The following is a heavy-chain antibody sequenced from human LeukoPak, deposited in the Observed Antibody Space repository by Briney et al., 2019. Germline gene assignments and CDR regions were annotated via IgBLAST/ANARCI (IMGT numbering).Heavy chain of an antibody. Sequence: SETLSLTCTVSGVSISSYYWSWIRQPPGKGLEWIGYIYYSGSTNYNPSLKSRVTISVDTSKNQFSLKLSSVTAADTAVYYCAGTYYGFWSGYYPHYYYYYMDVWGKGTTVTVSS. J-gene: IGHJ6*03. CDR3: AGTYYGFWSGYYPHYYYYYMDV. CDR1: GVSISSYY. D-gene: IGHD3-3*01. CDR2: IYYSGST. V-gene: IGHV4-59*01.